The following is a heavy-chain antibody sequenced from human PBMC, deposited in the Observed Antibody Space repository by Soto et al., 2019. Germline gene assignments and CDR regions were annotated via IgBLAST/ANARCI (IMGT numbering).Heavy chain of an antibody. CDR1: GGSISSGGYS. V-gene: IGHV4-30-2*01. Sequence: QLQLQESGSGLVKPSQTLSLTCAVSGGSISSGGYSWSWIRQPPGKGLEWIGYIYHSGSTYYNPSLKSRVTISVDRSKNQFSLKLSSVTAADTAVYYCARTGDPYYYGSGYFDYWGQGTLVTVSS. J-gene: IGHJ4*02. CDR2: IYHSGST. CDR3: ARTGDPYYYGSGYFDY. D-gene: IGHD3-10*01.